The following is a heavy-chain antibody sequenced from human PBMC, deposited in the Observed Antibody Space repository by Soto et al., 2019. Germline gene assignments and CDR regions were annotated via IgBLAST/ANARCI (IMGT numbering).Heavy chain of an antibody. CDR2: INHSGST. V-gene: IGHV4-34*01. CDR1: GGSFSGYY. D-gene: IGHD6-13*01. Sequence: LSLTCAVYGGSFSGYYWSWIRQPPGKGLEWIGEINHSGSTNYNPSLKSRVTISVDTSKNQFSLKLSSVTAADTAVYYCAIGIAAAVPIDYWGQGTLVTVSS. J-gene: IGHJ4*02. CDR3: AIGIAAAVPIDY.